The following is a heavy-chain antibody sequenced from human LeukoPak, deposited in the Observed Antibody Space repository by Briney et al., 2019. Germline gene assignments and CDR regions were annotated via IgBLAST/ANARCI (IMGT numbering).Heavy chain of an antibody. J-gene: IGHJ6*02. CDR1: GFTFSSYS. CDR2: ISSSSSTI. CDR3: ARDKTYYHGSGPSYYGMDV. D-gene: IGHD3-10*01. Sequence: GGSLRLSCAASGFTFSSYSMNWVRQAPGKGLEWVSYISSSSSTIYYADSVKGRFTISRDNAKNSLYLQMNSLRAEDTAVYYCARDKTYYHGSGPSYYGMDVWGQGTTVTVSS. V-gene: IGHV3-48*01.